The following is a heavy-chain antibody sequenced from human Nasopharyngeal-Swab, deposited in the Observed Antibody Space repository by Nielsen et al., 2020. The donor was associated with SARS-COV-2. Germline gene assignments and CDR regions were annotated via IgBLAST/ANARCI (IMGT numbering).Heavy chain of an antibody. CDR1: GYTFTSYG. Sequence: ASVKVSCKASGYTFTSYGISWVRQAPGQGLEWMGWINAGNGNTKYSQKFQGRVTITRDTSASTAYMELSSLRSEDTAVYYCARVDHGIVGAAGFDYWGQGTLVTVSS. D-gene: IGHD1-26*01. V-gene: IGHV1-3*01. CDR3: ARVDHGIVGAAGFDY. CDR2: INAGNGNT. J-gene: IGHJ4*02.